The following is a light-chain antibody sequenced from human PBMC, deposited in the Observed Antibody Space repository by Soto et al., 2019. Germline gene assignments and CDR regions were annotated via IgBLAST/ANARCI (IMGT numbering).Light chain of an antibody. J-gene: IGKJ5*01. CDR2: GAS. CDR3: QQYNTYST. Sequence: EKVLTQSPGTLSLSPGERATLSCRASQSVSSNLAWYQQKPGQAPRLLIYGASTRATGIPARFSGSGSGTEFTLTISSLQPDDFATYYCQQYNTYSTFGQGTRLEIK. V-gene: IGKV3-15*01. CDR1: QSVSSN.